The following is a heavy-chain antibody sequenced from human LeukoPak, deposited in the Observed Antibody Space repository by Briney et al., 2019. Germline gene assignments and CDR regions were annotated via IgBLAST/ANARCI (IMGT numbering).Heavy chain of an antibody. Sequence: ASVKVSCKASGYTFTSYAMHWVRQAPGQRLEWMGWINAGNGNTKYSQKFQGRVTITRDTSASTAYMELSSLRSEDTAVYYCARDDLVYGSGSYYGMDVWGQGTTVTVSS. D-gene: IGHD3-10*01. V-gene: IGHV1-3*01. CDR2: INAGNGNT. CDR3: ARDDLVYGSGSYYGMDV. J-gene: IGHJ6*02. CDR1: GYTFTSYA.